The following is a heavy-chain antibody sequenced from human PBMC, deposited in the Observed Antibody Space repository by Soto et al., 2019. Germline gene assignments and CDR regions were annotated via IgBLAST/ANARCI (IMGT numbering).Heavy chain of an antibody. Sequence: GASVKVSGKASGGTFSSYAISWVRQAPGQGLEWMGGIIPIFGTANYAQKFQGRVTITADESTSTAYMELSSLRSEDTAVYYCARVSRINYDFWSGYFDYWGQGTLVTVSS. CDR3: ARVSRINYDFWSGYFDY. CDR2: IIPIFGTA. V-gene: IGHV1-69*13. D-gene: IGHD3-3*01. CDR1: GGTFSSYA. J-gene: IGHJ4*02.